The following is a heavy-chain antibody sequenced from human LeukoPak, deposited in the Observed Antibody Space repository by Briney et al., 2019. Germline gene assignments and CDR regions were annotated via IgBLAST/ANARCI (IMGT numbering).Heavy chain of an antibody. D-gene: IGHD6-19*01. V-gene: IGHV4-59*01. CDR1: GVSISRYY. Sequence: SETLSLTCTVSGVSISRYYWSWIRQPPGKGLEWIGYIYSSGSTDYNPSLKSRVTISVDTSKNQFSLKLSSVTAADTAVYYCARHIVVAGGDAFDIWGQGTMVTVSS. J-gene: IGHJ3*02. CDR3: ARHIVVAGGDAFDI. CDR2: IYSSGST.